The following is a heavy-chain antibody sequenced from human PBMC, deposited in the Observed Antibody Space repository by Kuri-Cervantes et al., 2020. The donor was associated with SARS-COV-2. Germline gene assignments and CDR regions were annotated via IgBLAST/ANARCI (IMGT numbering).Heavy chain of an antibody. V-gene: IGHV3-30*03. CDR1: GFSLRDHG. Sequence: GGALRLSRAASGFSLRDHGMFWVRQAPGKGLEWVALISSGEDKHYADSVRGRFTISRDNSKNTLYLQMNSLGAEDTAVYYCARAYSSGWYYYYGMDVWGQGTTVTVSS. CDR3: ARAYSSGWYYYYGMDV. J-gene: IGHJ6*02. CDR2: ISSGEDK. D-gene: IGHD6-19*01.